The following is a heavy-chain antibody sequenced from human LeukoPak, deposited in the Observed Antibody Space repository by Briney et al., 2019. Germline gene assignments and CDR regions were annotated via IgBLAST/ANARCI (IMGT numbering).Heavy chain of an antibody. J-gene: IGHJ4*02. Sequence: ASVKVFCKTSGYSFTDYYMHWVRQAPGQGLEGMGWINPSSGVTFYEQKFHGRVTLNRDTSISTAYMELSSLRSDDTAVYFCARDFGDSAVGYSSGWFYYWGQGTLVTVSS. CDR1: GYSFTDYY. D-gene: IGHD6-19*01. V-gene: IGHV1-2*02. CDR3: ARDFGDSAVGYSSGWFYY. CDR2: INPSSGVT.